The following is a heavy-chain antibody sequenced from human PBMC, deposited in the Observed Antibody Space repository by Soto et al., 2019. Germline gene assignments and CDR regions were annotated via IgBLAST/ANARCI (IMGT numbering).Heavy chain of an antibody. J-gene: IGHJ4*02. D-gene: IGHD5-18*01. CDR1: CGSISSYY. V-gene: IGHV4-4*07. CDR3: ARDFFDTAMVDPSRPNRASAFDY. CDR2: IYTSGST. Sequence: SETLSLTCTVSCGSISSYYRSWIRQHAGKGLEWIGRIYTSGSTNYNPSLKSRVTMSVDTSKNQFSLKLSSVTAADTAVYYCARDFFDTAMVDPSRPNRASAFDYSGQGTLVTVSS.